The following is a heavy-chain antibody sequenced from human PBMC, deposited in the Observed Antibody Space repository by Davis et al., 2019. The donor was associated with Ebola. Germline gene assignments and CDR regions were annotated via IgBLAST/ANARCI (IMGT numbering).Heavy chain of an antibody. D-gene: IGHD6-19*01. Sequence: GESLKISCVASGLYFKSYAMSWIRQAPGKGLEWISGINGGGTLTHYSDAVKGRFTISRDNSKNTLYLQMGSLRAEDMAVYYCARAMAGTGWFDPWGQGTLVTVSS. CDR1: GLYFKSYA. CDR3: ARAMAGTGWFDP. V-gene: IGHV3-23*01. J-gene: IGHJ5*02. CDR2: INGGGTLT.